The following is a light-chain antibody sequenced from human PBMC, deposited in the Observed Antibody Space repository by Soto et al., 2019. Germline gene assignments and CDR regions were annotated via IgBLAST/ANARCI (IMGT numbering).Light chain of an antibody. CDR2: EVT. CDR3: SSYTGSTTLSV. Sequence: QSVLTQPASVSGSPGQSITISCTGTSSDVGTYNYVSWYQQHPGKAPKVMIYEVTYRPSGVSNRFSGSKSGNTASLTISGLQAEDEAEYYCSSYTGSTTLSVFGTGPKVTVL. V-gene: IGLV2-14*01. CDR1: SSDVGTYNY. J-gene: IGLJ1*01.